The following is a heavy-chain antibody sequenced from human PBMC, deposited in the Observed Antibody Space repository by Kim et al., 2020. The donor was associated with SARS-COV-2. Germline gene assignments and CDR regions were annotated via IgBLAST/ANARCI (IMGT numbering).Heavy chain of an antibody. CDR3: ARGHLSFDFDP. Sequence: NDYYADSVRGRFTISRDNSMNTVFLQMDSLRVDDTAVYYCARGHLSFDFDPWGQGTMVTVSS. D-gene: IGHD3-9*01. J-gene: IGHJ3*01. CDR2: ND. V-gene: IGHV3-33*01.